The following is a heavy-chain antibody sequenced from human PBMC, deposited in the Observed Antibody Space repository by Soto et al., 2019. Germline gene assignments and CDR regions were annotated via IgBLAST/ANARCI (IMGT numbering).Heavy chain of an antibody. CDR1: GFTFSSYA. J-gene: IGHJ4*02. Sequence: GGSLRLSCAASGFTFSSYAMSWVRQAPGKGLEWVSAISGSGGSTYYADSVKGRFTISRDNSKNTLYLQMNSLRAEETAVYYCAKRTFGGVIAAYYFDYWGQGTLVTVSS. CDR3: AKRTFGGVIAAYYFDY. D-gene: IGHD3-16*02. CDR2: ISGSGGST. V-gene: IGHV3-23*01.